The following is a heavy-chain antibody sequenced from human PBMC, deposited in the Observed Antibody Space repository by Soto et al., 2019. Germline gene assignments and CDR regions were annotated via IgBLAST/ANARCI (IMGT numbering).Heavy chain of an antibody. Sequence: SGPTLVNPTQTLTLTCTFSGFSLSTSGVGVGWIRQPPGKALEWLAHIFSNDEKSYSTSLKSRLTISKDTSKSQVVLTMTNMDPVDTATYYCAHIQVPYCGGDCYSLFDYWGQGTLVTVSS. V-gene: IGHV2-5*01. J-gene: IGHJ4*02. CDR3: AHIQVPYCGGDCYSLFDY. CDR2: IFSNDEK. CDR1: GFSLSTSGVG. D-gene: IGHD2-21*02.